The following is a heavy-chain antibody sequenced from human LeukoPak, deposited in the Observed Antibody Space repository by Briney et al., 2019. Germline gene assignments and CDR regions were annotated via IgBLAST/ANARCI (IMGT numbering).Heavy chain of an antibody. Sequence: KSGGSLRLSCAASGFSFSSYTMNWVRQAPGKGLEWVSSISSSSSYIYYADSVKGRFTISRDNAKNSLYLQMNSLRAEDTAVYYCAREGGYDFWSGPGMDVWGQGTTVTVSS. V-gene: IGHV3-21*01. J-gene: IGHJ6*02. CDR1: GFSFSSYT. CDR2: ISSSSSYI. CDR3: AREGGYDFWSGPGMDV. D-gene: IGHD3-3*01.